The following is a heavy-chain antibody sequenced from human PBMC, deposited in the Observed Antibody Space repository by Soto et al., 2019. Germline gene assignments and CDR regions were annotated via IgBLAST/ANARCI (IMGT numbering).Heavy chain of an antibody. D-gene: IGHD6-13*01. CDR3: ARAEVPTWSIAAAGSFDY. J-gene: IGHJ4*02. CDR1: GFTFSSYW. CDR2: IKQDGSEK. Sequence: EVQLVESGGGLVQPGGSLRLSCAASGFTFSSYWMSWVRQAPGKGLEWVANIKQDGSEKYYVDSVKGRFTISRDNAKNSLYLQMNSLRAEYTAVYYCARAEVPTWSIAAAGSFDYWGQGTLVTVSS. V-gene: IGHV3-7*01.